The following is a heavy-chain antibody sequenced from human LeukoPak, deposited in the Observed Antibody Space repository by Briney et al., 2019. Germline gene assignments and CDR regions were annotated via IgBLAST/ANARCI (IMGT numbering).Heavy chain of an antibody. V-gene: IGHV3-7*01. D-gene: IGHD3-9*01. Sequence: GGSLRLSCAASGFTFSSYWMSWVRQAPGKGLEWVADIKQDGSEKYYVDSVKGRFTISRDNAKNSLYLQMNSLRAEDTAVYYCARDKPYYDILTGYYKNYYGMDVWGQGTTVTVSS. CDR2: IKQDGSEK. CDR1: GFTFSSYW. CDR3: ARDKPYYDILTGYYKNYYGMDV. J-gene: IGHJ6*02.